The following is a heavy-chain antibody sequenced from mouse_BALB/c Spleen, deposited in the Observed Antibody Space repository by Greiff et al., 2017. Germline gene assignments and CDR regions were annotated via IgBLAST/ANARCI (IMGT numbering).Heavy chain of an antibody. D-gene: IGHD1-2*01. V-gene: IGHV1-9*01. Sequence: VMLVESGAELMKPGASVKISCKATGYTFSSYWIEWVKQRPGHGLEWIGEILPGSGSTNYNEKFKGKATFTADTSSNTAYMQLSSLTSEDSAVYYCARGGLRLRSYAMDYWGQGTSVTVSS. CDR3: ARGGLRLRSYAMDY. CDR2: ILPGSGST. CDR1: GYTFSSYW. J-gene: IGHJ4*01.